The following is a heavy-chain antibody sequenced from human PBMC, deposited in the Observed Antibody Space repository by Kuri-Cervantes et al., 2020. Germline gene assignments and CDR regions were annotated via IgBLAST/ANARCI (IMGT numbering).Heavy chain of an antibody. CDR2: IIPIFGTA. CDR3: ARWAVAGPKAIDY. CDR1: GSTFSSYA. J-gene: IGHJ4*02. Sequence: SVKVSCKASGSTFSSYAISWVRQAPGQGLEWMGGIIPIFGTANYAQKFQGRVTITTDESTSTAYMELSSLRSEDTAVYYCARWAVAGPKAIDYWGQGTLVTVSS. V-gene: IGHV1-69*05. D-gene: IGHD6-19*01.